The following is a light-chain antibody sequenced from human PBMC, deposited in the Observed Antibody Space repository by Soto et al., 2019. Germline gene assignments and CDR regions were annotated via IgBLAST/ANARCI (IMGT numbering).Light chain of an antibody. V-gene: IGKV1-5*03. CDR1: QAISW. J-gene: IGKJ1*01. CDR3: QDYSTDSRT. CDR2: RAS. Sequence: DIQMTQSPSTLSASVGDRVSITCRASQAISWLAWYQQKPGKAPKPLIYRASTLESGVPSRFSGSASGTEFTLTISSLQPDDFATYYCQDYSTDSRTFGQGTRVEIK.